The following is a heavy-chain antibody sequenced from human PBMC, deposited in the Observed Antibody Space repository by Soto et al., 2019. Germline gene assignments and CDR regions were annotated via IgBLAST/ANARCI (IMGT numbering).Heavy chain of an antibody. V-gene: IGHV3-73*01. CDR2: IRSKTYNYAT. Sequence: DVQLVESGGGLVQPWGSVRLSCAASGFSFSVSSIHWVRQAPGKGLEWLGRIRSKTYNYATTYSESVKDRFIISGDDSQDTMFLQMSSLRTEDTAMYYCAIEGAGFGQWGQGTRVTVSS. D-gene: IGHD1-26*01. J-gene: IGHJ4*02. CDR3: AIEGAGFGQ. CDR1: GFSFSVSS.